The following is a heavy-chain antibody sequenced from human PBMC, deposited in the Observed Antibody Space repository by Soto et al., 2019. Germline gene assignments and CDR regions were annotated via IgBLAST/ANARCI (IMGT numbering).Heavy chain of an antibody. D-gene: IGHD2-2*01. Sequence: ETLSLTCTVSGGSISSSSYYWGWIRQPPGKGLEWIGSIYYSGSTYYNPSLKSRVTISVDTSKNQFSLKLSSVTAADTAVYYCARQGDIVVVPAAHFDYWGQGTLVTVSS. CDR1: GGSISSSSYY. CDR2: IYYSGST. J-gene: IGHJ4*02. CDR3: ARQGDIVVVPAAHFDY. V-gene: IGHV4-39*01.